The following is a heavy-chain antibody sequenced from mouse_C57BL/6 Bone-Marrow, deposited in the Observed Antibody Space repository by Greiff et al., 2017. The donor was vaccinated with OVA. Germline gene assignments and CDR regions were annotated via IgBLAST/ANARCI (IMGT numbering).Heavy chain of an antibody. CDR1: GFTFSSYG. J-gene: IGHJ2*01. V-gene: IGHV5-6*02. CDR2: ISSGGSYT. D-gene: IGHD1-1*01. Sequence: DVMLVESGGDLVKPGGSLKLSCAASGFTFSSYGMSWVRQTPDKRLEWVATISSGGSYTYYPDSVKGRFTISRDNATNTLYLQMSSLKSEDTAMYYCARHGDYGSFFDYWGQGTTLTVSS. CDR3: ARHGDYGSFFDY.